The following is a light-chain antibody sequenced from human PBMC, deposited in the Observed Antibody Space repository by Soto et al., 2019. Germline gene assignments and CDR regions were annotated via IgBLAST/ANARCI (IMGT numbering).Light chain of an antibody. V-gene: IGLV1-40*01. CDR2: GNS. Sequence: QSVLTQPPSVSGAPGQRVTISCTGSSSNIGAGYDVHWYQQLPGTAPKLLISGNSNRPSGVPDRFSGSKSGTPASLAITGLQAEDEADYYCQSYDSSLSGWVFGGGTQLTVL. CDR3: QSYDSSLSGWV. CDR1: SSNIGAGYD. J-gene: IGLJ3*02.